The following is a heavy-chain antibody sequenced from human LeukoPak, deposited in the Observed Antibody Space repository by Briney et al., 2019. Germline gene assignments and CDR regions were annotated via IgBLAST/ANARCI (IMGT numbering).Heavy chain of an antibody. V-gene: IGHV4-34*01. D-gene: IGHD5-12*01. CDR1: GGSFSGYY. CDR3: ARRRSVATITPYYFDY. Sequence: SETLSLTCAVYGGSFSGYYWSWIRQPPGKGLEWIGEINHSGSTNYNPSLKSRVTISVDTSKNQFSLKLSSVTAADTAVYYCARRRSVATITPYYFDYWGQGTLVTVSS. CDR2: INHSGST. J-gene: IGHJ4*02.